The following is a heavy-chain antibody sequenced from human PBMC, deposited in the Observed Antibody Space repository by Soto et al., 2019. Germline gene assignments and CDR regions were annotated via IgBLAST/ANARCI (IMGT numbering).Heavy chain of an antibody. D-gene: IGHD6-13*01. Sequence: PSETLSLTCAVYGGSFSGYYWSWIRQPPGKGLEWIGEINHSGSTNYNPSLKSRVTISVDTSKNQFSLKLSSVTAADTAVYYCASSDQEGSSSWKYYFAYWGQGTLVTVSS. CDR3: ASSDQEGSSSWKYYFAY. CDR1: GGSFSGYY. J-gene: IGHJ4*02. V-gene: IGHV4-34*01. CDR2: INHSGST.